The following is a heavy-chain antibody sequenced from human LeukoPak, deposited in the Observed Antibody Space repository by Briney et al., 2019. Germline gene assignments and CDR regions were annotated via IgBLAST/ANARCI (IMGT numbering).Heavy chain of an antibody. Sequence: GGSLRLSCAASGFTFSSYNMNWVRQAPGKGLEWVSSITSSSSHIYYADPVKGRFTISRDNAKNSLYLQIDSLRAEDTAVYYCARDPYSGSYVDYYYYYYMDVWGKGTTVTISS. V-gene: IGHV3-21*01. CDR1: GFTFSSYN. CDR2: ITSSSSHI. D-gene: IGHD6-13*01. CDR3: ARDPYSGSYVDYYYYYYMDV. J-gene: IGHJ6*03.